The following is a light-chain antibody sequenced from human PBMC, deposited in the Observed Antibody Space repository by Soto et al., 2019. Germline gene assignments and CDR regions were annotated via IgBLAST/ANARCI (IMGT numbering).Light chain of an antibody. V-gene: IGKV2D-29*01. CDR2: EVY. J-gene: IGKJ4*01. CDR3: MQSIQLQLT. Sequence: MVRTQTPLSLSVTPGQPASISFHSSQILLHSDGKTYLYWYLQKPGQHPQLLIYEVYNRFSGVKDRFSGSGSGKDFTLKIRRVEAEDVGAYYCMQSIQLQLTCGGGTKGDIK. CDR1: QILLHSDGKTY.